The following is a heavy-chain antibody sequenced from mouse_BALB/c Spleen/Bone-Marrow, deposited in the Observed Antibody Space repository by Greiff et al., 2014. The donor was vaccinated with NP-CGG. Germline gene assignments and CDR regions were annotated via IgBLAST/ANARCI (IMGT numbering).Heavy chain of an antibody. CDR3: ARTADGYYYAMDY. D-gene: IGHD2-3*01. J-gene: IGHJ4*01. V-gene: IGHV1-9*01. Sequence: VQLQQSGAELMKPGASVKISCKATGYTFSSYWIEWIKQRPGHGLEWIGEILPGSGSSNYNEKLKGKATFTADTSSNTAYMQLSSLTSEDSAVYYCARTADGYYYAMDYWGHGTSVTVSS. CDR2: ILPGSGSS. CDR1: GYTFSSYW.